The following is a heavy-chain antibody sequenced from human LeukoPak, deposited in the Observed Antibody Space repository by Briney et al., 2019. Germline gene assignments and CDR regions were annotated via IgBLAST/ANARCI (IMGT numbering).Heavy chain of an antibody. Sequence: GGSLRLSCAASGFTFSDYYMSWIRQAPGKGLEWVSYISSSGSTIYYADSVKGRFTISRDNAKNSLYLQMNSLRAEDTAVYYCATEYSSSSGYFDYWGQGTLVTVSS. J-gene: IGHJ4*02. D-gene: IGHD6-6*01. CDR1: GFTFSDYY. V-gene: IGHV3-11*04. CDR3: ATEYSSSSGYFDY. CDR2: ISSSGSTI.